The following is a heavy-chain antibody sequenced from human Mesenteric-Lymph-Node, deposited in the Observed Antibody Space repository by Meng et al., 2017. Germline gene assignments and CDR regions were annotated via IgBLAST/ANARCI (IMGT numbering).Heavy chain of an antibody. J-gene: IGHJ4*02. CDR1: GGSISSINW. Sequence: VQLQESGPGLVKPWETLSLTCAVSGGSISSINWWTWVRQPPGKGLEWIGEIYHSGSTNYNPSLKSRVTISVDTSKNQFSLNLNSMTATDTAVYYCASFDHIPRRNYFDYWGQGTLVTVSS. V-gene: IGHV4-4*02. D-gene: IGHD2-21*01. CDR2: IYHSGST. CDR3: ASFDHIPRRNYFDY.